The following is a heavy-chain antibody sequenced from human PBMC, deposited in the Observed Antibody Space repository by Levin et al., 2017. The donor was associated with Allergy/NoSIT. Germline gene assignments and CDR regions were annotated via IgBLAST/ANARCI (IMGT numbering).Heavy chain of an antibody. D-gene: IGHD6-19*01. CDR1: GGSFSGYY. CDR3: ARSRPYSSGWSATNYFDY. Sequence: ETLSLTCAVYGGSFSGYYWSWIRQPPGKGLEWIGEINHSGSTNYNPSLKSRVTISVDTSKNQFSLKLSSVTAADTAVYYCARSRPYSSGWSATNYFDYWGQGTLVTVSS. J-gene: IGHJ4*02. V-gene: IGHV4-34*01. CDR2: INHSGST.